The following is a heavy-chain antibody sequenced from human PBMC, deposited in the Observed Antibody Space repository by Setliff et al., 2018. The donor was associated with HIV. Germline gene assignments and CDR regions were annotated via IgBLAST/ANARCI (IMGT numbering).Heavy chain of an antibody. D-gene: IGHD2-8*01. J-gene: IGHJ3*02. V-gene: IGHV4-59*08. CDR1: GGSISSSY. Sequence: TLSLTCTVSGGSISSSYWTWTRQPPGKGLEWIGNIHYSGSTNYNPSLKSRVTISVDTSRSQFSLRLSSVTAADTAVYYCARHSPNVGVRGDAFDIWGQGTVVTVSS. CDR3: ARHSPNVGVRGDAFDI. CDR2: IHYSGST.